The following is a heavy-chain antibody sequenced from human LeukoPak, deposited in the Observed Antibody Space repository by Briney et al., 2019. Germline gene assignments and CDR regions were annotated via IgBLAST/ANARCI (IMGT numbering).Heavy chain of an antibody. CDR2: IYYSGST. J-gene: IGHJ5*02. V-gene: IGHV4-59*04. Sequence: SETLSLTCTVSGGSISSYYWSWIRQPPGKGLEWIGYIYYSGSTYYNPSLKSRVTISVDTSKNQFSLKLSSVTAADTAVYYCVRQFRRGYSGYDPQFDPWGQGTLVTVSS. CDR1: GGSISSYY. CDR3: VRQFRRGYSGYDPQFDP. D-gene: IGHD5-12*01.